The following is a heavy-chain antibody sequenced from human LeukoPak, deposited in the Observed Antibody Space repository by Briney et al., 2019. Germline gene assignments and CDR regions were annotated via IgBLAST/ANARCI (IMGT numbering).Heavy chain of an antibody. V-gene: IGHV4-34*01. CDR1: GGSFSGYY. D-gene: IGHD4-17*01. CDR3: ARDPPYGDYGDY. J-gene: IGHJ4*02. Sequence: PSETLSLTCAVYGGSFSGYYWSWIRQPPGKGLEWIGEINHSGSTNYNPSLKSRVTISVDTSKNQFSLKLSSVTAADTAVYYCARDPPYGDYGDYWGQGTLVTVSS. CDR2: INHSGST.